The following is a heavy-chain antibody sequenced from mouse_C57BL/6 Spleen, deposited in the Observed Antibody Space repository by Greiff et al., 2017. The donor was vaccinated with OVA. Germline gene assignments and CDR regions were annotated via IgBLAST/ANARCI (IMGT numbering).Heavy chain of an antibody. CDR3: AKWDYGNFLDY. J-gene: IGHJ2*01. V-gene: IGHV1-69*01. CDR1: GYTFTSYW. CDR2: LDPSDSYP. D-gene: IGHD2-1*01. Sequence: QVQLQQPGAELVMPGASVKLSCKASGYTFTSYWMHWVKQRPGQGLEWIGELDPSDSYPNYNQKFKGKSTLTVDKSSSTAYMQLSSLTSEDSAVYYCAKWDYGNFLDYWGQGTTLTVSS.